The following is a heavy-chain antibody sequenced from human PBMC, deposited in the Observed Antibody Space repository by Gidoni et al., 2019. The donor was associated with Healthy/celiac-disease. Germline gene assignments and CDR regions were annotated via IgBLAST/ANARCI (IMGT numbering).Heavy chain of an antibody. Sequence: EVQLVESGGGLVQPGGSLRLSCAASGFTFSSYSMYWVRQAPGKGLEWVSYISSSSSTIYYADSVKGRFTISRDNAKNSLYLQMNSLRDEDTAVYYCARDPGELLRDAFDIWGQGTMVTVSS. CDR3: ARDPGELLRDAFDI. V-gene: IGHV3-48*02. J-gene: IGHJ3*02. CDR1: GFTFSSYS. D-gene: IGHD1-26*01. CDR2: ISSSSSTI.